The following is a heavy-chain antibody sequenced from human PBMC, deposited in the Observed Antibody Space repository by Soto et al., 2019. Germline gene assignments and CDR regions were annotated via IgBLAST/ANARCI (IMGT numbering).Heavy chain of an antibody. Sequence: GGSLRLSCAASGFTFSNYGMHWVRQAPGKGLEWVAVIWYDGSNKYYADSVKGRFTISRDTSKNTLFLQMNSLRAEDTAVYYSVRDLSGDSVTTLYYNYRNVWGKGTTVNVPS. CDR1: GFTFSNYG. V-gene: IGHV3-33*01. CDR3: VRDLSGDSVTTLYYNYRNV. D-gene: IGHD2-21*01. CDR2: IWYDGSNK. J-gene: IGHJ6*03.